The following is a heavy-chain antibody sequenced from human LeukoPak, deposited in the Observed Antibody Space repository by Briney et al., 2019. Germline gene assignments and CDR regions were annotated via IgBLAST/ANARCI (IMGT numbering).Heavy chain of an antibody. D-gene: IGHD3-22*01. CDR1: GGSISSGGYY. CDR2: IYYSGST. CDR3: ARDHDSSGYYGNWFDP. Sequence: SQTLSLTCTVPGGSISSGGYYWSWIRQHPGKGLEWIGYIYYSGSTYYNPSLKSRVTISVDTSKNQFSLKLSSVTAADTAVYYCARDHDSSGYYGNWFDPWGQGTLVTVSS. J-gene: IGHJ5*02. V-gene: IGHV4-31*03.